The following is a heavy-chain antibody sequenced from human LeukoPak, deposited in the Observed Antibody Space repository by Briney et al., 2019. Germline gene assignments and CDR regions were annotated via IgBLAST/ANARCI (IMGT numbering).Heavy chain of an antibody. Sequence: ASVKVSCKASGYTFTSYGISWVRQAPGQGLEWMGWISAYNGNTNYAQKLQGRVTMTTDTSTSTAYMELRSLRSDDTAVYYCARDPQPRPDIVVVPAARDYWGQGTLVTVSS. J-gene: IGHJ4*02. D-gene: IGHD2-2*01. CDR2: ISAYNGNT. V-gene: IGHV1-18*01. CDR3: ARDPQPRPDIVVVPAARDY. CDR1: GYTFTSYG.